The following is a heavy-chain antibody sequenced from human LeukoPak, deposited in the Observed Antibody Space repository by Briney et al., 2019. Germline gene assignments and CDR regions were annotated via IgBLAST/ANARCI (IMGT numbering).Heavy chain of an antibody. CDR1: GYTFTSYA. V-gene: IGHV1-3*01. D-gene: IGHD3-22*01. CDR3: GRDSKWLFSGLDI. Sequence: ASVKVSCKASGYTFTSYAMHCVRQAPGQRLEWMGWINAGNGNTKYSQKSQRRVTITRDTSASTAYMELSRLRSEDTAVYSCGRDSKWLFSGLDIWGQGTMVTVSS. J-gene: IGHJ3*02. CDR2: INAGNGNT.